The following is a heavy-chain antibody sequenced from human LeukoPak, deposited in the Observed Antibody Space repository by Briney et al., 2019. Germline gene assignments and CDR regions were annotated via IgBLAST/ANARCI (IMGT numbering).Heavy chain of an antibody. D-gene: IGHD2-2*01. V-gene: IGHV3-21*01. CDR1: GFTFSSYS. J-gene: IGHJ6*03. CDR3: ARMPRYYYYMDV. Sequence: PGGSLRLSCAASGFTFSSYSMNWVRQAPGKGLEWVSSISSSSSYIYYADSVKGRFTISRDNAKNSLYLQMNSLRAEDTAVYYCARMPRYYYYMDVWGKGTTVTVSS. CDR2: ISSSSSYI.